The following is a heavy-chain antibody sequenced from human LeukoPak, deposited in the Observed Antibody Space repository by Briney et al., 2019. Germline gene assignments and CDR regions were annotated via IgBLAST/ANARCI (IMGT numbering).Heavy chain of an antibody. Sequence: GGSLRLSCAASGFTFDDYAMHWVRQAPGKGLEWVAVISYDGSNKYYADSVKGRFTISRDNSKNTLYLQMNSLRAEDTAVYYCARDPCTGGSCYRNFDYWGQGTLVTVSS. CDR2: ISYDGSNK. V-gene: IGHV3-30-3*01. CDR1: GFTFDDYA. J-gene: IGHJ4*02. CDR3: ARDPCTGGSCYRNFDY. D-gene: IGHD2-15*01.